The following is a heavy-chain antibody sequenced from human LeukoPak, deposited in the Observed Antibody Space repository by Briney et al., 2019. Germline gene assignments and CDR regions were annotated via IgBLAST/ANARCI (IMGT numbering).Heavy chain of an antibody. V-gene: IGHV4-61*02. CDR3: ARDLSGSYYDGYFQH. J-gene: IGHJ1*01. CDR1: GGSISSGSYY. D-gene: IGHD1-26*01. CDR2: IYTSGST. Sequence: SETLSLTCTVSGGSISSGSYYWSWIRQPAGKGLKWIERIYTSGSTNYNPSLKSRVTISVDTSKNQFSLKLSSVTAADTAVYYCARDLSGSYYDGYFQHWGQGTLVTVSS.